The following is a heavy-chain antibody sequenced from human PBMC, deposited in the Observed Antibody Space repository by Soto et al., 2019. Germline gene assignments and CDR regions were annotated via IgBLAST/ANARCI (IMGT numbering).Heavy chain of an antibody. J-gene: IGHJ6*02. CDR3: GRGGSGIYGMDI. D-gene: IGHD6-13*01. Sequence: EVKLVESGGGLVQPGGSLRLSCAASGFTFSSYWMHWVRQAPGKGLVWISRIIRDGSSTNYADSVKGRFTISRDNAKNTLYLEINSLRADDTAVYFCGRGGSGIYGMDIWGQGTTVTVSS. V-gene: IGHV3-74*01. CDR1: GFTFSSYW. CDR2: IIRDGSST.